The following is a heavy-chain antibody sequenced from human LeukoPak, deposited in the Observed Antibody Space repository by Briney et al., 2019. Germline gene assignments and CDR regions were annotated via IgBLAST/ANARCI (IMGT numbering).Heavy chain of an antibody. D-gene: IGHD6-13*01. CDR2: ISAYNGNT. CDR3: ATGIAAPWLVW. J-gene: IGHJ4*02. CDR1: GYTFTSYG. Sequence: GASVKVSCKASGYTFTSYGISWVRQAPGQGLEWMGWISAYNGNTNYAQKLQGRVTMTEDTSTDTAYMELSSLRSEDTAVYYCATGIAAPWLVWWGQGTLVTVSS. V-gene: IGHV1-18*01.